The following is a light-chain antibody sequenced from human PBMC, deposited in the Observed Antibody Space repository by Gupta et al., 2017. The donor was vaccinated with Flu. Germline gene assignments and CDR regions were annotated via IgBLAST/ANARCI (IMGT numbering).Light chain of an antibody. Sequence: DIVLAQSPGTLSLSPGERATLSCRASQTFSSRYLAWYQQKPGQAPRLLIYGASTRATGIPDSFSGSGSGTDFTLTIRRLEPEDFAVYYCQQYGSSPWTFGQGTKVEIK. CDR1: QTFSSRY. J-gene: IGKJ1*01. CDR3: QQYGSSPWT. V-gene: IGKV3-20*01. CDR2: GAS.